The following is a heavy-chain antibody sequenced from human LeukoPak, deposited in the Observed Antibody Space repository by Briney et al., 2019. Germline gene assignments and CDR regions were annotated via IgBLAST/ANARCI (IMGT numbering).Heavy chain of an antibody. V-gene: IGHV3-23*01. J-gene: IGHJ3*02. CDR1: GFTFSSYA. CDR3: AKRESLWNALDI. D-gene: IGHD2-21*01. Sequence: GGSLRLSCAASGFTFSSYAMSWVRQAPGKGLEWVSGISGSGGSTYYADSVRGRFTISRDNSKNTLYLQMSSLRAEDTAVYYCAKRESLWNALDIWGQGTMVTVSS. CDR2: ISGSGGST.